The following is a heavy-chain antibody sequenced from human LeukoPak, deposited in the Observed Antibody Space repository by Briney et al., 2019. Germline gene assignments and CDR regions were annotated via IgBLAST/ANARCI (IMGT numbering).Heavy chain of an antibody. CDR2: IYTSGST. J-gene: IGHJ4*02. D-gene: IGHD6-19*01. CDR3: ALRIAVAGTQDDY. V-gene: IGHV4-61*02. Sequence: PSETLSLTCTVSGGSISSGSYYWSWIRQPAGKGLEWIGRIYTSGSTNYNPSLKSRVTISVDTSKNQFSLKLSSVTAADTAVYYCALRIAVAGTQDDYWGQGTLVTVSS. CDR1: GGSISSGSYY.